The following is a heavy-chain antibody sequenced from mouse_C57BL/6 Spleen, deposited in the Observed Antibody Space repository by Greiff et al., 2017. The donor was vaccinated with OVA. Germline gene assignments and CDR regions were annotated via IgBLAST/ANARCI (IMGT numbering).Heavy chain of an antibody. Sequence: EVQVVESGGDLVKPGGSLKLSCAASGFTFSSYGMSWVRQTPDKRLEWVATISSGGSYTYYPDSVKGRFTISRDNAKNTLYLQMSSLKSEDTAMYYCARVALYYFDYWGQGTTLTVSS. CDR2: ISSGGSYT. J-gene: IGHJ2*01. CDR1: GFTFSSYG. V-gene: IGHV5-6*01. CDR3: ARVALYYFDY.